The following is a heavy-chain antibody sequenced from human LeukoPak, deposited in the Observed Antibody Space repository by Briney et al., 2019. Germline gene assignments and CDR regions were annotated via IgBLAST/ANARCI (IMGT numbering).Heavy chain of an antibody. V-gene: IGHV3-23*01. J-gene: IGHJ4*02. CDR2: MTGPADTT. Sequence: GGSLRLSCAASGFTFNNFAMSWVRQAPGKGPEWLSAMTGPADTTYYAESVKGRFTISRDYSKSMLYLQMNSLRVEDTAIYYCAKGAEIDHWGQGTLVTVSS. CDR3: AKGAEIDH. CDR1: GFTFNNFA.